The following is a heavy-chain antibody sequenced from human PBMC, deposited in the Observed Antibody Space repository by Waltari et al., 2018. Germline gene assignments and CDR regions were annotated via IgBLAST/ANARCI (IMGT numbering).Heavy chain of an antibody. J-gene: IGHJ4*02. CDR3: ATSYYDILTGYSTPWY. Sequence: EVQLVESGGGLVQPGGSLRLSCAASGFPFNISDMSWVRQAPGKGLEWVSAISGSGGSTYYADSVKGRFTISRDNSKNTLYLQMNSLRAEDTAVYYCATSYYDILTGYSTPWYWGQGTLVAVSS. CDR1: GFPFNISD. D-gene: IGHD3-9*01. V-gene: IGHV3-23*04. CDR2: ISGSGGST.